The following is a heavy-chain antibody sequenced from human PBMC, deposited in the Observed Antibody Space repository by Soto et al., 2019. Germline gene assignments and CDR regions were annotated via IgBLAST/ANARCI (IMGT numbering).Heavy chain of an antibody. CDR3: ARGTFGYYDFWSGYPRNNWFDP. V-gene: IGHV4-38-2*01. Sequence: LSLTCAVSGYSISSGYYWGWIRQPPGKGLEWIGSIYHSGSTYYNPSLKSRVTISVDTSKNQFSLKLSSVTAADTAVYYCARGTFGYYDFWSGYPRNNWFDPWGQGTLVTVSS. D-gene: IGHD3-3*01. CDR2: IYHSGST. J-gene: IGHJ5*02. CDR1: GYSISSGYY.